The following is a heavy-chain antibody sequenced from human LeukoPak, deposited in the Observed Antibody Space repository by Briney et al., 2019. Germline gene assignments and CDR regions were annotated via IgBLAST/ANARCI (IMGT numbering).Heavy chain of an antibody. Sequence: SETLSLTCAVSGYSINSGYCWGWIRQPPGKGLEWIGGIDHSGSTHYNPSLKNRVTISVDTSKNEFSLKLSSVTAADTAVYYCAAFLLQQINVFDIWGQGTMVTVSS. CDR3: AAFLLQQINVFDI. J-gene: IGHJ3*02. D-gene: IGHD1-1*01. V-gene: IGHV4-38-2*01. CDR2: IDHSGST. CDR1: GYSINSGYC.